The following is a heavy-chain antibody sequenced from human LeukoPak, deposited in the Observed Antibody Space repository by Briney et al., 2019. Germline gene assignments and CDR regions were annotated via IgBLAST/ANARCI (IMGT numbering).Heavy chain of an antibody. Sequence: ASVKVSCKASGYTFTSYYMHWVRQAPRQGLEWMGLINPSGGSATYAQKFQGRVIMTRDMSTSTVYMELSSLRSEDTAVYYCARDSVNKWFMDVWGKGTTVSVSS. CDR2: INPSGGSA. CDR1: GYTFTSYY. J-gene: IGHJ6*03. D-gene: IGHD3-22*01. CDR3: ARDSVNKWFMDV. V-gene: IGHV1-46*01.